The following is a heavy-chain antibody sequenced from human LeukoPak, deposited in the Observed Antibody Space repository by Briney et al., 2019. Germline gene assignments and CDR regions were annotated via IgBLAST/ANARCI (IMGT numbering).Heavy chain of an antibody. CDR3: AREITYGDADY. CDR1: GFTFSSYA. J-gene: IGHJ4*02. V-gene: IGHV3-30-3*01. CDR2: ISYDGSNK. Sequence: GRSLRLSCAASGFTFSSYAMHWVRQAPGKGLEWVAVISYDGSNKYYADSVKGRFTISRDNSKNTLYLQMNSLRAEDTAVYYCAREITYGDADYWGQGTLVTVSS. D-gene: IGHD4-17*01.